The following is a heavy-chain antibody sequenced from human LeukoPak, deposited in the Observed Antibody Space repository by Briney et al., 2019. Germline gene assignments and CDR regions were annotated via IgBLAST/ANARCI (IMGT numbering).Heavy chain of an antibody. Sequence: PGRSLRLSCAASGFTFSSYAMHWVRQAPGKGLEWVAVISYDGSNKYYADSVKGRFTISRDNSKNTLCLQMNSLRAEDTAVYYCAREGRRGSIWGQGTMVTVSS. CDR2: ISYDGSNK. CDR1: GFTFSSYA. V-gene: IGHV3-30*14. D-gene: IGHD2-15*01. J-gene: IGHJ3*02. CDR3: AREGRRGSI.